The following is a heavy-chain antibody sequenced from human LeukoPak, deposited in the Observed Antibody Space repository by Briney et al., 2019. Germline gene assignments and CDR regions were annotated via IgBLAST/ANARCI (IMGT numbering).Heavy chain of an antibody. CDR3: ATRAVAAPY. CDR2: IYSGGNT. D-gene: IGHD6-19*01. V-gene: IGHV3-66*01. J-gene: IGHJ4*02. CDR1: GFTVGNNH. Sequence: GGSLRLSCAASGFTVGNNHMNWVRQAPGKGLEWVSLIYSGGNTQYADSVKGRFIIFRDSSKNTMYLQMNSLRVEDTAVYYCATRAVAAPYWGQGTLVTVSS.